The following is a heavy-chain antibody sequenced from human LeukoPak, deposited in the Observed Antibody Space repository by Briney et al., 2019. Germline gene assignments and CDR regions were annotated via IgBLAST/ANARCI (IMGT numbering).Heavy chain of an antibody. CDR3: ARDGHFCGGDCLDAFDI. CDR1: GFPFNGYY. J-gene: IGHJ3*02. CDR2: INPNNGVT. D-gene: IGHD2-21*02. V-gene: IGHV1-2*02. Sequence: ASVKVSCKTSGFPFNGYYIHWVRQAPGQGLEWMGWINPNNGVTNYAQKFRGRVTMTRDTPISTTSMELNRLRSDDTAFYYCARDGHFCGGDCLDAFDIWGQGTMVSVSS.